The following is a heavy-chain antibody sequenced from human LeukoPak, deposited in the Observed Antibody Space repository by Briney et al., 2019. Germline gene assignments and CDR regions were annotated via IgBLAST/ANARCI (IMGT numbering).Heavy chain of an antibody. Sequence: SVKVSCKASGGTFSSYAISWVRQAPGQGLEWMGGIIPIFGTANYAQKFQGRVTITADESTSTAYMELSSLRSEDTAVYYCAREVAYCGGDCYSANWFDPWGQGTLVTVSS. D-gene: IGHD2-21*02. CDR1: GGTFSSYA. J-gene: IGHJ5*02. CDR2: IIPIFGTA. V-gene: IGHV1-69*13. CDR3: AREVAYCGGDCYSANWFDP.